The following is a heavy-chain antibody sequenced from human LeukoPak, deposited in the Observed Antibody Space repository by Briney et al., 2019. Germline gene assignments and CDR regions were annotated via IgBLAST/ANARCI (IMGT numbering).Heavy chain of an antibody. V-gene: IGHV4-59*01. J-gene: IGHJ4*02. D-gene: IGHD6-19*01. CDR3: ARVGHSSGWFYYFDY. Sequence: KPSETLSLTCTVSGGSISSYYWSWLRQPPGKGLEWIGYIYYSGSTNYNPSLKSRVTISVDTSKNQFSLKLSSVTAADTAVYYCARVGHSSGWFYYFDYWGQGTLVTVSS. CDR1: GGSISSYY. CDR2: IYYSGST.